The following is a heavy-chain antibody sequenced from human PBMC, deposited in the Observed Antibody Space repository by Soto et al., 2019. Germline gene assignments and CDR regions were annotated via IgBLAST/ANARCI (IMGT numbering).Heavy chain of an antibody. Sequence: ASVKVSCKPSGYTFSNYGITWVRQAPGQPLEWLGWISLYSDGTNYAQKFQGRVSMTTGTSTTTAYMELRSLRSDDTAVYYCARVVPGAEAWFGPWGQGTLVTVSS. D-gene: IGHD2-2*01. J-gene: IGHJ5*02. V-gene: IGHV1-18*01. CDR1: GYTFSNYG. CDR2: ISLYSDGT. CDR3: ARVVPGAEAWFGP.